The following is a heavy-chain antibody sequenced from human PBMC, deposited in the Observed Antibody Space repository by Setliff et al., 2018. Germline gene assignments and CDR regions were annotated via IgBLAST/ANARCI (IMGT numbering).Heavy chain of an antibody. Sequence: HPGGSLRLSCAVSGFIVSDKHMTWLRQAPGRGLEWVSVIYNSDSIYYADSVKGRFTISRDDSKNMVYLQMDSLRAEDTAVYYCARDLGNWFDSWGQGTLVTVSS. CDR2: IYNSDSI. CDR3: ARDLGNWFDS. J-gene: IGHJ5*01. D-gene: IGHD3-16*01. CDR1: GFIVSDKH. V-gene: IGHV3-53*01.